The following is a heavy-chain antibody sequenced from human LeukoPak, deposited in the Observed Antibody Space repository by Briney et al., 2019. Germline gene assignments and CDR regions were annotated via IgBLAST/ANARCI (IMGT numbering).Heavy chain of an antibody. CDR1: VYTFTGYY. CDR3: ASYASGYNWLRV. CDR2: IHPGTGDT. Sequence: ASVKVSCKASVYTFTGYYIHWVRQTPGQGLEWMGWIHPGTGDTNYAQKFQDRVTVTRDTSIATAYMDLIRLTSDDTAVYYCASYASGYNWLRVWGQGTLVTVSS. J-gene: IGHJ4*02. D-gene: IGHD1-1*01. V-gene: IGHV1-2*02.